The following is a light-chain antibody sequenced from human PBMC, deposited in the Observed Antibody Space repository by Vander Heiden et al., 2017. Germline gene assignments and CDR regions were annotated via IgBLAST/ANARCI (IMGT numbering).Light chain of an antibody. CDR3: QQFNSYPTT. CDR2: DAS. J-gene: IGKJ4*01. Sequence: AIQLTQSPSSLSASVGHRLTITCRASQGISSALAWYKQKPGKAPKLLIYDASSLESGVPSRFSGSGSGTDFTLTISSLQPEDFATYYCQQFNSYPTTFGGGTKVEIK. CDR1: QGISSA. V-gene: IGKV1-13*02.